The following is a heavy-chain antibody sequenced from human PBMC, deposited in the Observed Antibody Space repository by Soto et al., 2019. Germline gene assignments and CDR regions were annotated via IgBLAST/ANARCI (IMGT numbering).Heavy chain of an antibody. CDR3: ARSSGSYQMEYFQH. D-gene: IGHD1-26*01. Sequence: QLQLQESGPGLVNPSETLSLTCTVSGGSISSSSYYWGWIRQPPGKGLEWIGSIYYSGSTYYNPSLKSRVTISVDTSKNQFSLKLSSVTAADTAVYYCARSSGSYQMEYFQHWGQGTLVTVSS. CDR1: GGSISSSSYY. J-gene: IGHJ1*01. V-gene: IGHV4-39*01. CDR2: IYYSGST.